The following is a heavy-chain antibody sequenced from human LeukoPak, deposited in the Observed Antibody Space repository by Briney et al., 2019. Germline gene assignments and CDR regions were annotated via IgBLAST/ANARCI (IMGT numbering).Heavy chain of an antibody. CDR3: AKNGDRGAYCTGGTCYPYFYYYMDV. Sequence: GGSLRLSCEASGFSFSSYGLHWVRQAPGKGLEWVAFIRYDGTNKYYADSVKGRFTISRDNSKNTLYLQMNSLRAEDTAIYYCAKNGDRGAYCTGGTCYPYFYYYMDVWGKGTTVTI. V-gene: IGHV3-30*02. CDR1: GFSFSSYG. CDR2: IRYDGTNK. J-gene: IGHJ6*03. D-gene: IGHD2-15*01.